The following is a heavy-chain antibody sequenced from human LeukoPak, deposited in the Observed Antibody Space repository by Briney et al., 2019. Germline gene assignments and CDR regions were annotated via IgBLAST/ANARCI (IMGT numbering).Heavy chain of an antibody. CDR1: GFTFGKYW. J-gene: IGHJ4*02. D-gene: IGHD3-3*01. CDR2: IKLDGSEK. V-gene: IGHV3-7*03. CDR3: ARDQYDTWSRRGNFDS. Sequence: GGSLRLSCVASGFTFGKYWMSWVRQAPGKGLEWVANIKLDGSEKNYVDSVKGRFTTSRDNTKNSLYLQMNSLRVEDTAVFYCARDQYDTWSRRGNFDSWGQGTLVIVPS.